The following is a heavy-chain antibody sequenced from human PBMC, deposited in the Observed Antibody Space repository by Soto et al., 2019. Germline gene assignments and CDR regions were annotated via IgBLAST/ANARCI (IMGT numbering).Heavy chain of an antibody. D-gene: IGHD1-26*01. V-gene: IGHV3-11*01. J-gene: IGHJ3*02. CDR3: ARDLVVSGSYPDIEFDAFDI. Sequence: PGGSLRLSCAASGFTFSDYYMSWMRQAPGKGLEWVSYISSSGRTIYYADSVKGRFTISRDNAKNSLYLQMNSLRAEDTAVYYCARDLVVSGSYPDIEFDAFDIWGQGTMVTVSS. CDR2: ISSSGRTI. CDR1: GFTFSDYY.